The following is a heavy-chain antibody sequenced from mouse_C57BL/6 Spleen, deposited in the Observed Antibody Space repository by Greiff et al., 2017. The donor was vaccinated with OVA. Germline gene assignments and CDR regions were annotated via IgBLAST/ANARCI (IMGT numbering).Heavy chain of an antibody. V-gene: IGHV1-76*01. CDR3: AREDDYDRVWFAY. CDR2: IYPGSGNT. J-gene: IGHJ3*01. D-gene: IGHD2-4*01. Sequence: QVQLKQSGAELVRPGASVKLSCKASGYTFTDYYINWVKQRPGQGLEWIARIYPGSGNTYYNEKFKGKATLTAEKSSSTAYMQLSSLTSEDSAVYFCAREDDYDRVWFAYWGQGTLVTVSA. CDR1: GYTFTDYY.